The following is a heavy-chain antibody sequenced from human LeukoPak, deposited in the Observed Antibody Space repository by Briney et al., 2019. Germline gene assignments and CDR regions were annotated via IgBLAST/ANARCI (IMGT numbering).Heavy chain of an antibody. CDR2: MYHRGST. CDR1: GFSIGSNYY. D-gene: IGHD2-21*02. Sequence: KPSETLSLTCAVSGFSIGSNYYWGWIRQPPGKGLEWIATMYHRGSTYYNPSLKSRVTISVDTSKNQFSLKLTSVTAADTAVYYCARNHTDIVVVTGGWFDPWGQGTLVTVSS. J-gene: IGHJ5*02. V-gene: IGHV4-38-2*01. CDR3: ARNHTDIVVVTGGWFDP.